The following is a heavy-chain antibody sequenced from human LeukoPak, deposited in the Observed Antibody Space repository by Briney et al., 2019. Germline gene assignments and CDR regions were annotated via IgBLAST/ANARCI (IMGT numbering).Heavy chain of an antibody. V-gene: IGHV3-11*04. CDR1: GFTFSDHY. CDR3: AKRPPRVDYSGYYYYMDV. D-gene: IGHD4-11*01. J-gene: IGHJ6*03. CDR2: ISGSGTTM. Sequence: TGGSLRLSCAVSGFTFSDHYMSWIRQAPGKGLEWVSYISGSGTTMYYADSVRGRFTISRDNAKNSLFLQIDSLRTDDTAVYYCAKRPPRVDYSGYYYYMDVWGKGTTVIVSS.